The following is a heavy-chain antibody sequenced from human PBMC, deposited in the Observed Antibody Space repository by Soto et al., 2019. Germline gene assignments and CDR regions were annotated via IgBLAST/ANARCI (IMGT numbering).Heavy chain of an antibody. CDR3: ARGLTMGQLPSHFDH. J-gene: IGHJ5*02. CDR2: VHSSGIT. D-gene: IGHD3-16*01. V-gene: IGHV4-61*01. CDR1: GGSVSNDNFY. Sequence: PSETLSLTCTVSGGSVSNDNFYWSWIRQPPGKGLEWIGYVHSSGITNYNPSLRRRVTISVDTSRNQFSLRLSSVTAADTAVYYFARGLTMGQLPSHFDHWGQGTLVTV.